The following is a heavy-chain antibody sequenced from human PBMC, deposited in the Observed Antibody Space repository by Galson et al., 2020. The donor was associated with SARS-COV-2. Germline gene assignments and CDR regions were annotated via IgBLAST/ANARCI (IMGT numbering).Heavy chain of an antibody. CDR2: INHSGST. Sequence: SETLSLTCAVYGGSFSGYYWSWIRQPPGKGLEWIGEINHSGSTNYNPSLKSRVTISVDTSKNQFSLKLSSVTAADTAVYYCARPRGIAAAGTTRHYYYYYYGMDVWGQGTTVTVSS. D-gene: IGHD6-13*01. V-gene: IGHV4-34*01. CDR1: GGSFSGYY. CDR3: ARPRGIAAAGTTRHYYYYYYGMDV. J-gene: IGHJ6*02.